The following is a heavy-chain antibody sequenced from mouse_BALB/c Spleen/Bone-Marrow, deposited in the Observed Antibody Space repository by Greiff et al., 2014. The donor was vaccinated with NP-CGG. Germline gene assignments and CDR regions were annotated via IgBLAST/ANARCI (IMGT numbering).Heavy chain of an antibody. V-gene: IGHV4-1*02. CDR2: INPDSNTI. D-gene: IGHD2-3*01. CDR3: SRLGYYGGFAY. CDR1: GFDFSRYW. Sequence: VQLQQSGGGLVQPGGSLKLSCAASGFDFSRYWMGWVRQAPGKGLEWIGEINPDSNTINYTPSLKDKFIISRDNAKNTLYLQMSKVRSEDTALYYCSRLGYYGGFAYWGQGTLVTVSA. J-gene: IGHJ3*01.